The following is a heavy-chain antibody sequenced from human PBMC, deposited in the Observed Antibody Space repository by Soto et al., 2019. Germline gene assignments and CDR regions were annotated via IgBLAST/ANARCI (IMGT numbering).Heavy chain of an antibody. CDR1: GFSLSSIGMG. J-gene: IGHJ4*02. Sequence: QITMKESGLTLVKPTETLTLTCTFSGFSLSSIGMGVGWIRQPPGKALEWLALIYWDDDKRYSPSLSSRLTITKDPSKNEVDLTMTNMDPVDTATYYCARPTRGVYDSGRLWEKFDYWGQGTLVTVSS. CDR3: ARPTRGVYDSGRLWEKFDY. CDR2: IYWDDDK. D-gene: IGHD5-12*01. V-gene: IGHV2-5*02.